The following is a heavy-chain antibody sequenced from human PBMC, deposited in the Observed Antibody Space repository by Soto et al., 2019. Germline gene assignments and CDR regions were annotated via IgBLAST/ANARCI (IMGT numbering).Heavy chain of an antibody. D-gene: IGHD2-2*01. CDR1: GYSFPNFL. CDR3: ARHGCSSTSCYDNYYYYGMDV. Sequence: GESLKISCKGSGYSFPNFLIGWVRQVPGKGLEWMGIIYPDDSVTRYSPSFQGQVTISADKSISTAYLQWSSLKASDTAMYYCARHGCSSTSCYDNYYYYGMDVWGQGTTVTVSS. CDR2: IYPDDSVT. J-gene: IGHJ6*02. V-gene: IGHV5-51*01.